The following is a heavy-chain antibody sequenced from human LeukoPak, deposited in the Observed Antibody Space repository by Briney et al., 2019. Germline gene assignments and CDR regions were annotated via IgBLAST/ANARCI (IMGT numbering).Heavy chain of an antibody. CDR1: GGSISSYY. CDR3: ARGRYYYDSSGSYYDYWFDS. V-gene: IGHV4-59*01. J-gene: IGHJ5*01. CDR2: VYYGGTT. Sequence: SETLSLTCSVSGGSISSYYGSWIRQPPGKGLECLGYVYYGGTTNYNPSLKSRVTISVDTSKNQFSLKLTSVTAADTAVYYCARGRYYYDSSGSYYDYWFDSWGQGTLVTVSS. D-gene: IGHD3-22*01.